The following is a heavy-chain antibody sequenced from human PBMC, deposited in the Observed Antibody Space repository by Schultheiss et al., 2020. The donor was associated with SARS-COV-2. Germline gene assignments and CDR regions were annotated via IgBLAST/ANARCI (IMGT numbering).Heavy chain of an antibody. J-gene: IGHJ4*02. V-gene: IGHV3-30*01. CDR2: ISYDGSNK. CDR3: ARGYYDILTGYSPYYFDY. Sequence: GGSLRLSCAASGFTFSSYAMHWVRQAPGKGLEWVAVISYDGSNKYYADSVKGRFTISRDNSKNTLYLQMNSLRAEDTAVYYCARGYYDILTGYSPYYFDYWGQGTLVTVSS. D-gene: IGHD3-9*01. CDR1: GFTFSSYA.